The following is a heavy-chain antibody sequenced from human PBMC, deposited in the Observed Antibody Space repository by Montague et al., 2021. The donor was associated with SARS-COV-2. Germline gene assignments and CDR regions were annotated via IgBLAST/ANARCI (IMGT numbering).Heavy chain of an antibody. D-gene: IGHD2-2*01. V-gene: IGHV4-59*02. CDR1: GVSVKNYY. J-gene: IGHJ3*02. CDR3: ARVATLGYCSSTSCSDAFDI. CDR2: IYYSGST. Sequence: SETLSLTCTVSGVSVKNYYWSWIRQPPGKGLEWIGYIYYSGSTNYNPSLKSRVTISVDTSKNQFSLKLSSVTAADTAVYYCARVATLGYCSSTSCSDAFDIWGQGTMVTVSS.